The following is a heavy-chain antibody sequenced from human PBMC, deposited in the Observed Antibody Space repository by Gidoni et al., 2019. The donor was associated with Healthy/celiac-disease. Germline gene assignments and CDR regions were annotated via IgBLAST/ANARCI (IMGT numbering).Heavy chain of an antibody. V-gene: IGHV4-31*03. J-gene: IGHJ4*02. CDR1: VGSLSSGGYY. CDR3: ARFGQQLYIIDY. Sequence: QVQLQESGPGLVKPSQTLSLTCTVSVGSLSSGGYYWSWIRQHPGKGLEWIGYIYYSWTTYYNPSLKSRVTISVDTSKNQFSLKLSSVTAADTAVYYCARFGQQLYIIDYWGQGTLVTVSS. D-gene: IGHD6-13*01. CDR2: IYYSWTT.